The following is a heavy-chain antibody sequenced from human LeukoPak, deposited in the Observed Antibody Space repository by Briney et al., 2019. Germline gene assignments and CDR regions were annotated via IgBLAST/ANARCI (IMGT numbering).Heavy chain of an antibody. J-gene: IGHJ4*02. D-gene: IGHD3-10*01. CDR1: GFTFSNYG. Sequence: GGSLRLSCAASGFTFSNYGMQWVRQAPGKGLEWVAVIWYDGSNEDYADSVKGRFTISRDNSKNTLYLQMNSLRAEDTAVYYCAKDHGLHNPVYFDYWGQGTLVTVSS. V-gene: IGHV3-33*06. CDR3: AKDHGLHNPVYFDY. CDR2: IWYDGSNE.